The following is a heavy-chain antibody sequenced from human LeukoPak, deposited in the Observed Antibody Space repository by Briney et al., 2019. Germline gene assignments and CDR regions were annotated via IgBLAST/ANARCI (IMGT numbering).Heavy chain of an antibody. CDR3: VRDCSSASLSSGCYYATDV. CDR1: GFTFNDYW. Sequence: GGSLRLSCAASGFTFNDYWMTWVRQAPGKGLEWVAHIKQDGSEKYYVDSLKGRFTISRDNAKNSLFLQMNSLRAEDTAVYYCVRDCSSASLSSGCYYATDVWGKGTTVTVSS. D-gene: IGHD2-2*01. V-gene: IGHV3-7*03. J-gene: IGHJ6*04. CDR2: IKQDGSEK.